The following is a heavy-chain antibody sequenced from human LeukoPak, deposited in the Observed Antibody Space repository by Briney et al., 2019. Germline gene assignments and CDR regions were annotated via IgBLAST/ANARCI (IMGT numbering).Heavy chain of an antibody. J-gene: IGHJ4*02. CDR1: GFTFSSYW. CDR3: AKDGAYDSSGYYFGY. CDR2: TSRSGGST. Sequence: GGSLRLSCAASGFTFSSYWMSWVRQAPGKGLEWVSATSRSGGSTYYADSVKGRFTISRDNSKNTLYLQMNSLRAEDTAVYYCAKDGAYDSSGYYFGYWGQGTLVTVSS. D-gene: IGHD3-22*01. V-gene: IGHV3-23*01.